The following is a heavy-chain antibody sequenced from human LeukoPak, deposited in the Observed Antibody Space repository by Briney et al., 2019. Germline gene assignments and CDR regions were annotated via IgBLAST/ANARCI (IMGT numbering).Heavy chain of an antibody. J-gene: IGHJ3*02. D-gene: IGHD6-19*01. Sequence: PSETLSLTCTVSGYSISSGYYWGWIRQPPGKGLEWIGSIYHSGSTYYNPSLKSRVTISVDTSKNQFSLKLSSVTAADTAVYYCARYIAVAVPTKPRDAFDIWGQGTMVTVSS. CDR3: ARYIAVAVPTKPRDAFDI. CDR1: GYSISSGYY. CDR2: IYHSGST. V-gene: IGHV4-38-2*02.